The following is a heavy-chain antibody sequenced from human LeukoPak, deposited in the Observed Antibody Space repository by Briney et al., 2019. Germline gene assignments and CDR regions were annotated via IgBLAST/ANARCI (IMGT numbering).Heavy chain of an antibody. D-gene: IGHD6-6*01. CDR2: ISNDGNSK. J-gene: IGHJ4*02. Sequence: GGSLRLSCAASGFPLSENNVHWVRQAPGKGLEWVALISNDGNSKDYADSVKGRFTLSGDNSKTTVYLQMNSLRAEDTAVYYCARDEYSSAFDYWGQGTLVTVSS. CDR3: ARDEYSSAFDY. CDR1: GFPLSENN. V-gene: IGHV3-30-3*01.